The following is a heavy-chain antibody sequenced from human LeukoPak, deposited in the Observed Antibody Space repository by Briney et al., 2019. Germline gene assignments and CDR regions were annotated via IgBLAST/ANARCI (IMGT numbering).Heavy chain of an antibody. CDR2: INPSGGST. CDR1: GYTFTGYY. D-gene: IGHD3-22*01. J-gene: IGHJ3*02. CDR3: ARTAYYYDSSGYSAKAGYDAFDI. V-gene: IGHV1-46*01. Sequence: ASVKVSCKASGYTFTGYYMHWVRQAPGQGLEWMGIINPSGGSTSYAQKFQGRVTMTRDMSTSTVYMELSSLRSEDTAVYYCARTAYYYDSSGYSAKAGYDAFDIWGQGTMVTVSS.